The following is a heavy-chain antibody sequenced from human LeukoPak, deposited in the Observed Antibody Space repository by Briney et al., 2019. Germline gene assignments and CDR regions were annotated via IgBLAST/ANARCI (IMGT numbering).Heavy chain of an antibody. V-gene: IGHV3-33*06. Sequence: PGGSLRLSCAASGFTFSSYGMHWVRQAPGKGLEWVAVIWYDGSNKYYADSVKGRFTISRDNSKNTLYLQMNSLRAEDTAVYYCAKDLRRYYGSGSYYNPDAFDIWGQGTMVTVSS. CDR1: GFTFSSYG. D-gene: IGHD3-10*01. CDR3: AKDLRRYYGSGSYYNPDAFDI. J-gene: IGHJ3*02. CDR2: IWYDGSNK.